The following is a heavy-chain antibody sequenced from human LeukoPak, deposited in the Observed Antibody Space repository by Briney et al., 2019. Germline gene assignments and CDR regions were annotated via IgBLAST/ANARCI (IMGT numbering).Heavy chain of an antibody. V-gene: IGHV4-59*01. D-gene: IGHD6-13*01. Sequence: SETLSLTCTVSVGSISSYYWSWIRQPPGKGLEWIGYIYYSGSTHYNPSIHRRGPISVDTSQNQFSLKLSSVTAADTAVYYCAREVGYSSSWYGTNWFDPWGQGTLVTVSS. J-gene: IGHJ5*02. CDR1: VGSISSYY. CDR2: IYYSGST. CDR3: AREVGYSSSWYGTNWFDP.